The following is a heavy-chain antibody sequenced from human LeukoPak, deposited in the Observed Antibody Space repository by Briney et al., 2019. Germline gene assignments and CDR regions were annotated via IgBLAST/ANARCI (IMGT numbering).Heavy chain of an antibody. Sequence: ASVKVSCKASGYTFTSYGISWVRQAPGQGLEWMGWISAYNGNTNYAQKLQGRVTMTTDTSTSTAYMELRSLRSDDTAVYYCARVGEVGADQTDAFDIWGQGTMVTVSS. CDR3: ARVGEVGADQTDAFDI. V-gene: IGHV1-18*01. D-gene: IGHD1-26*01. J-gene: IGHJ3*02. CDR2: ISAYNGNT. CDR1: GYTFTSYG.